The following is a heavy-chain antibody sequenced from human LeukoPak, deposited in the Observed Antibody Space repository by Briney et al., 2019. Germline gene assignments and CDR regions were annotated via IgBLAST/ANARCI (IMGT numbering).Heavy chain of an antibody. CDR1: GGSFSGNY. CDR2: IHHSGTT. J-gene: IGHJ4*02. V-gene: IGHV4-34*01. CDR3: ARRGSLSFYYSDSSPYYYGRYYFDY. Sequence: SETLSLTCAVYGGSFSGNYWTWIRQPPGRGLEWIGEIHHSGTTNYNPSLTSRVTMSVDTSKNQFSLKLRAVAAADTAVYYCARRGSLSFYYSDSSPYYYGRYYFDYWGQGTLVSVSS. D-gene: IGHD3-22*01.